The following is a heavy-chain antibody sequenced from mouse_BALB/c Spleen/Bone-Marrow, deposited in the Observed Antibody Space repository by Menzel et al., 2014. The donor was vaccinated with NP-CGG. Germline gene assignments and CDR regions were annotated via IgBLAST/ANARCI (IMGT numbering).Heavy chain of an antibody. CDR3: ARDSFLITRALDY. D-gene: IGHD2-4*01. CDR2: IWGDGST. J-gene: IGHJ4*01. Sequence: VKLMESGPGLVSPSQSLSITCTVSGFSLTGYGVSWVRQPPGKGLEWLGMIWGDGSTGYNSALKSRLSISKDNSKSQVFLKANSLQTEDTARYYCARDSFLITRALDYWGQGTSVTVTS. CDR1: GFSLTGYG. V-gene: IGHV2-6-7*01.